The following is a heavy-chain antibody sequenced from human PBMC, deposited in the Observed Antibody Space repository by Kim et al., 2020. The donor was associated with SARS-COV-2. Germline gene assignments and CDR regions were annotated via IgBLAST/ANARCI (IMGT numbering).Heavy chain of an antibody. CDR3: ARGTRQWLVRGPDCYYMDV. D-gene: IGHD6-19*01. J-gene: IGHJ6*03. V-gene: IGHV4-34*01. Sequence: KSRVTISVDTSKNQFSLKLSSVTAADTAVYYCARGTRQWLVRGPDCYYMDVWGKGTTVTVSS.